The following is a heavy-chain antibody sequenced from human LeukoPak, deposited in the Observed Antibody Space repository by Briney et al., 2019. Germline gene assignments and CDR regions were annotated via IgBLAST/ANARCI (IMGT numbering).Heavy chain of an antibody. CDR3: ATGVTGEDWLPDLP. V-gene: IGHV1-2*02. Sequence: ASVTVSCKASGYTFTGYYLHWVRQAPGQGLEWMGWINPHNADTNYAQRFQGRVTMTRDTSITTAYMVLSRLRSEDTAVYYCATGVTGEDWLPDLPWGQGTLVTVSS. J-gene: IGHJ5*02. D-gene: IGHD7-27*01. CDR2: INPHNADT. CDR1: GYTFTGYY.